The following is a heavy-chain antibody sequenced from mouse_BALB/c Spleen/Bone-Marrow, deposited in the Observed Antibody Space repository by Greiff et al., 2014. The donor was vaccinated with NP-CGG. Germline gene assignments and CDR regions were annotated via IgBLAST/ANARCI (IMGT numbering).Heavy chain of an antibody. V-gene: IGHV1S56*01. D-gene: IGHD3-1*01. CDR1: GYTFTSYD. CDR2: INPGDGSA. Sequence: VQRVESGPELVKPGTLVKMSCKASGYTFTSYDINWVKQRPGQGLELIGWINPGDGSAKYNEKFKGKATLTADKSSSTAYMQLIGLTTETNDVYFGARSGDLYYWYFDVWGAGTTVTVSS. CDR3: ARSGDLYYWYFDV. J-gene: IGHJ1*01.